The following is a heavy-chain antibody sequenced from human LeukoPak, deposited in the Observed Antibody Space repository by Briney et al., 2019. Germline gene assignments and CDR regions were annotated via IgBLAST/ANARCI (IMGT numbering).Heavy chain of an antibody. V-gene: IGHV3-7*01. Sequence: GGSLRLSCAASGFTFSNYWLTWVRQAPGQGLEWVANIKQDGSEKHYVDSVKGRFTISRVNAKNSLYLQMNGLRAEDTAVYYCARDRQIAYWGQGTLVTVSS. CDR2: IKQDGSEK. J-gene: IGHJ4*02. CDR1: GFTFSNYW. CDR3: ARDRQIAY.